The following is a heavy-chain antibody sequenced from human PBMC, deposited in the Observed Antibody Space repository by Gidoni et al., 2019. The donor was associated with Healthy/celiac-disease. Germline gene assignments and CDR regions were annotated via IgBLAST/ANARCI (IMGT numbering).Heavy chain of an antibody. CDR1: GGSTSSSSYY. CDR3: ARGLIVVVPAAIDDDAFDI. CDR2: IYYSGST. D-gene: IGHD2-2*02. V-gene: IGHV4-39*01. J-gene: IGHJ3*02. Sequence: QLQLQESGPGLVKPSETLSSTGTAPGGSTSSSSYYWGWIRQPPGKGLEWIGSIYYSGSTYYNPSLKSRVTISVDTSKNQFSLKLSSVTAADTAVYYCARGLIVVVPAAIDDDAFDIWGQGTMVTVSS.